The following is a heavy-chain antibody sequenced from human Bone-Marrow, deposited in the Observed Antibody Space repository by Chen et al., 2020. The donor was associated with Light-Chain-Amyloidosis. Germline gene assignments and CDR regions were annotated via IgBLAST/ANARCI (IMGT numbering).Heavy chain of an antibody. D-gene: IGHD5-12*01. CDR2: IYPDDYDA. CDR3: ARRRDGYNFDY. CDR1: GYTFPNYW. J-gene: IGHJ4*02. V-gene: IGHV5-51*01. Sequence: EVQQEQSGPQVNSPGESLQIPCKGCGYTFPNYWSGGVRQMPWKGLEWMGDIYPDDYDARYSPSCEGQVTISDDKTITTAYLQWRRLKASDTAMYYCARRRDGYNFDYWGQGTLVTVSS.